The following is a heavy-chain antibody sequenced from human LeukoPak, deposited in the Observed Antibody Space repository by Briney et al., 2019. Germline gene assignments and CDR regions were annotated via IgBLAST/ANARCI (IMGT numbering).Heavy chain of an antibody. D-gene: IGHD6-19*01. V-gene: IGHV3-21*01. CDR2: ISSLSNYI. J-gene: IGHJ4*02. CDR1: GFTFSDYY. CDR3: ARGGENSGFDY. Sequence: GGSLRLSCAASGFTFSDYYMSWVRQAPGKGLEWVSSISSLSNYIYYADSVKGRFTISRDNAKNSLYLQMNSLRAEDTALYYCARGGENSGFDYWGQGTLVIVSS.